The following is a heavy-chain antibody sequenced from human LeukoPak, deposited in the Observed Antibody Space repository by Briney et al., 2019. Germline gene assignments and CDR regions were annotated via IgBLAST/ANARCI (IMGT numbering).Heavy chain of an antibody. Sequence: GGSLRLSCAASGLTFSSHWMHWVRQAPGKGLEWVANIKQDGSEKYFVDSVKGRFTISRDNAKNSLYLQMNSLRAEDTAVYYCARGTVGGSYFDYWGQGTLVTVSS. CDR3: ARGTVGGSYFDY. D-gene: IGHD1-26*01. J-gene: IGHJ4*02. V-gene: IGHV3-7*03. CDR2: IKQDGSEK. CDR1: GLTFSSHW.